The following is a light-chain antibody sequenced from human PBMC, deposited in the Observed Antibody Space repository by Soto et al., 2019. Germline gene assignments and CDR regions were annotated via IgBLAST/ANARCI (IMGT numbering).Light chain of an antibody. CDR1: SSDVGGYNY. J-gene: IGLJ2*01. CDR2: GVS. V-gene: IGLV2-14*03. Sequence: QSALTQPASLSGSPGQSITISCTGTSSDVGGYNYVSWYQQHPGNAPRLMIYGVSNRPLGVSYRFSGSKSGNTASLTISGLQSEDEADYYCNSYASVKSPLLFGAGTKLTVL. CDR3: NSYASVKSPLL.